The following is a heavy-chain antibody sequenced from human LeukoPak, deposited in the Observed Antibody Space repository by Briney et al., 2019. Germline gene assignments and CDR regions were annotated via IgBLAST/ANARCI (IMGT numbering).Heavy chain of an antibody. CDR1: GFTFSSYA. J-gene: IGHJ4*02. CDR3: AILPGYSSGWYEVNY. D-gene: IGHD6-13*01. CDR2: ISGSGGST. V-gene: IGHV3-23*01. Sequence: GGSLRLSCAASGFTFSSYATSWVRQAPGKGLGWVSGISGSGGSTYYADSVKGRFTISRDNSRNTLYLQMNSPRAEDTAVYYCAILPGYSSGWYEVNYWGQGTLVTVSS.